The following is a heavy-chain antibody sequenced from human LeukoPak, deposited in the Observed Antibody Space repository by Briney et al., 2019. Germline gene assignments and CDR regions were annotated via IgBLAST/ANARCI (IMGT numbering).Heavy chain of an antibody. D-gene: IGHD6-6*01. CDR3: ARGGEYSSSRIDY. V-gene: IGHV3-21*01. CDR1: GFTFSSYS. Sequence: PGGSLRLSCAASGFTFSSYSMNWVRQAPGEGLEWVSSISSSSSYIYYADSVKGRFTISRDNAKNSLYLQMNSLRAEDTAVYYCARGGEYSSSRIDYWGQGTLVTVSS. CDR2: ISSSSSYI. J-gene: IGHJ4*02.